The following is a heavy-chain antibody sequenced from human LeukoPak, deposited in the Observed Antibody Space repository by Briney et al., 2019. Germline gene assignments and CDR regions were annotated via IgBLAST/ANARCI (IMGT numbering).Heavy chain of an antibody. J-gene: IGHJ6*03. CDR3: ARAGSQPDYYYYYMDV. V-gene: IGHV3-11*01. D-gene: IGHD1-26*01. CDR2: ISSSGSTI. CDR1: GFTFSDYY. Sequence: GGSLRLSCAASGFTFSDYYMSWIRQAPGKGLEWVSYISSSGSTIYYADSVKGRFTISRDNAKNSLYLQMNSLRAEDTAVYYCARAGSQPDYYYYYMDVWGKGTTVTISS.